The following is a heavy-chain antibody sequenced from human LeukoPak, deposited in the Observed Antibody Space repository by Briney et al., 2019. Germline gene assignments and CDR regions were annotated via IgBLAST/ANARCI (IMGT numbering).Heavy chain of an antibody. CDR2: INHSGST. CDR1: GGSFSGYY. J-gene: IGHJ4*02. Sequence: SETLSLTCAVYGGSFSGYYWSWIRQPPGKGLEWIGEINHSGSTNYNPSLKSRVTISVDTSKNQFSLKLSSVTAADTAVYYCARDQHDYGDYVGLDYWGQGTLVTVSS. CDR3: ARDQHDYGDYVGLDY. D-gene: IGHD4-17*01. V-gene: IGHV4-34*01.